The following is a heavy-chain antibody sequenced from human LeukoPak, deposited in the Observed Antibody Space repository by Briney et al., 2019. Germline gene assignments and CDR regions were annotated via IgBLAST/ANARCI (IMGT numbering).Heavy chain of an antibody. CDR2: ISSDGGTT. Sequence: GGSLILSCSASGFTFSTYAMHWVSQAPGKGLQSVSAISSDGGTTYYADSVKGRFSISRDNSKNTLFLQMSSLRPEDTAVYYCVKPAMVLGSRAFDIWGQGTMVTVSS. V-gene: IGHV3-64D*06. D-gene: IGHD3-10*01. CDR1: GFTFSTYA. CDR3: VKPAMVLGSRAFDI. J-gene: IGHJ3*02.